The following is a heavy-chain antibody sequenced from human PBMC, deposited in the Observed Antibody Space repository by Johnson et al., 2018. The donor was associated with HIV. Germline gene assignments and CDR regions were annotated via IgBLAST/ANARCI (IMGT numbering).Heavy chain of an antibody. CDR3: AREDYYVSSGYNAFDI. CDR2: ISYDGSNK. J-gene: IGHJ3*02. V-gene: IGHV3-30*04. D-gene: IGHD3-22*01. Sequence: QVQLVESGGGVVQPGRSLRLSCAASGFTFSSYAMHWVRQAPGKGLEWVAVISYDGSNKYYADSVKGRFTISRDNSKNTLYLQMNSLGAEDTAVYYCAREDYYVSSGYNAFDIWGQGTMVTVSS. CDR1: GFTFSSYA.